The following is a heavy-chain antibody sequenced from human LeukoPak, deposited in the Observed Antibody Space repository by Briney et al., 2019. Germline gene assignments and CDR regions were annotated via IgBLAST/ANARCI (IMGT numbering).Heavy chain of an antibody. CDR2: IYYSGST. V-gene: IGHV4-59*12. CDR1: GGSISSYY. Sequence: SETLSLTCTVSGGSISSYYWSWIRQPPGKGLEWIGYIYYSGSTNYNPSLKSRVTISVDTSKNQFSLKLSSVTAADTAVYYCARRGIVATMGGYYYYMDVWGKGTTVTISS. D-gene: IGHD5-12*01. J-gene: IGHJ6*03. CDR3: ARRGIVATMGGYYYYMDV.